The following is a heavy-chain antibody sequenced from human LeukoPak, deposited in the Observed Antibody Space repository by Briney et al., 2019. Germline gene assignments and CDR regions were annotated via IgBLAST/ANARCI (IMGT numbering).Heavy chain of an antibody. V-gene: IGHV3-23*01. CDR1: GFTFSIYA. CDR2: ISGSGGTA. J-gene: IGHJ4*02. CDR3: ARELLPFDY. D-gene: IGHD1-26*01. Sequence: GGSLRLSCAASGFTFSIYAMSWVRQAPGKGLEWVSAISGSGGTAYYADSVKGRFTISRDNAKNSLYLQMNSLRAEDTAVYYCARELLPFDYWGQGTLVTVSS.